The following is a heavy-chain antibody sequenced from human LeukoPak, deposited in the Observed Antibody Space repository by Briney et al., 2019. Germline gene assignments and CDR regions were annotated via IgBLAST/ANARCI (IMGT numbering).Heavy chain of an antibody. CDR2: IYYSGST. CDR1: GGSISSGGYY. D-gene: IGHD3-22*01. J-gene: IGHJ6*02. Sequence: PSQTLSLTRTVSGGSISSGGYYWSWIRQHPGKGLEWIGYIYYSGSTYYNPSLKSRVTISVDTSKNQFSLKLSSVTAADTAVYYCARGTMTRPRIGNYYGMDVWGQGTTVTVSS. V-gene: IGHV4-31*03. CDR3: ARGTMTRPRIGNYYGMDV.